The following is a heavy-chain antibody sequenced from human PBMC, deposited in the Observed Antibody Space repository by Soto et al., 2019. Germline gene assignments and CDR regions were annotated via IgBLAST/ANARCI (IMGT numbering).Heavy chain of an antibody. D-gene: IGHD3-22*01. Sequence: QVQLAQSGPEVKKPGASVRVSCKASGYSFYHSDINWVRQAPGQGLEWMGRITPFSGHTTYAQTVQGRVTMTTDTPTSTAYMELRSLTSDDTAVYYCARVGSYYESTGYNKGLGHWGQGTLVTVSS. J-gene: IGHJ4*02. CDR1: GYSFYHSD. CDR3: ARVGSYYESTGYNKGLGH. V-gene: IGHV1-18*01. CDR2: ITPFSGHT.